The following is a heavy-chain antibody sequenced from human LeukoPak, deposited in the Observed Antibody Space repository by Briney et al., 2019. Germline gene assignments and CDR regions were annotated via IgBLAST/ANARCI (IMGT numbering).Heavy chain of an antibody. CDR3: ARRSGYDSSGYDDAFDI. CDR2: IYHSGST. CDR1: GFTFSSYR. J-gene: IGHJ3*02. V-gene: IGHV4-4*02. D-gene: IGHD3-22*01. Sequence: AGGSLRLSCAGSGFTFSSYRMSWVRQAPGKGLEWIGEIYHSGSTNYNPSLKSRVTISVDKSKNQFSLKLSSVTAADTAVYYCARRSGYDSSGYDDAFDIWGQGTMVTVSS.